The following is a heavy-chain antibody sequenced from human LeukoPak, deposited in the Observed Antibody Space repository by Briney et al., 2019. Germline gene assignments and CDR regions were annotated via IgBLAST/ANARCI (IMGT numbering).Heavy chain of an antibody. Sequence: SGGSLRLSCATSEFTFSSYAMSWVRQAPGKGLEWVSGISGSGGYTYYADSVKGRFTISRDNSKNTLYLQMNSLRAEDTAIYYCAKERGSGWYYFDYWGREPWSPSPQ. J-gene: IGHJ4*02. CDR3: AKERGSGWYYFDY. CDR1: EFTFSSYA. D-gene: IGHD6-19*01. CDR2: ISGSGGYT. V-gene: IGHV3-23*01.